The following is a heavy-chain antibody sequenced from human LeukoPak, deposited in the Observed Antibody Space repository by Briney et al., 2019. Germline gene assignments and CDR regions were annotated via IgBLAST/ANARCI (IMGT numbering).Heavy chain of an antibody. CDR1: GFTFSSYS. D-gene: IGHD3-3*01. V-gene: IGHV3-21*04. J-gene: IGHJ3*02. Sequence: GGSLRLSCAASGFTFSSYSMNWVRQAPGKGLEWVSSISSSSSYIYYADSVKGRFTISRDNAKNSLYLQMNSLRAEDTAVYYCARDYEALGAFDIWGQGTMVTVSS. CDR2: ISSSSSYI. CDR3: ARDYEALGAFDI.